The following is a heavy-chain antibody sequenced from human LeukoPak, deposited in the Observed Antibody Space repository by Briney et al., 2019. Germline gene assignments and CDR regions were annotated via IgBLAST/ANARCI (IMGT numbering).Heavy chain of an antibody. D-gene: IGHD3-3*01. CDR3: ARLYYDFLSGAFDI. J-gene: IGHJ3*02. V-gene: IGHV3-21*01. CDR1: GFTFSSYS. CDR2: ISSSSSYI. Sequence: GGSLRLSCAASGFTFSSYSMNRVRQAPGKGLEWVSSISSSSSYIYYADSVKGRFTISRDNAKNSMYLQMNSLRAEDTAVYYCARLYYDFLSGAFDIWGQGTMVTVSS.